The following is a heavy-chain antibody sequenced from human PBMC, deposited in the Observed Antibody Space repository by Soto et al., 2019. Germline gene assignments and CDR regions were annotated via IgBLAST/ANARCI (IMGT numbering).Heavy chain of an antibody. Sequence: EVQLVESGGGLVKPGGSLRLSCAASGFTFSNAWMNWVRQAPGKGLEWVGRIKSKTDGGTTDYAAPVKGRFTISRDDSKNTLYLQMNSLKTEDTAVYYCTTDPGIAVAVVWFDPWGQGTLVTVSS. CDR2: IKSKTDGGTT. J-gene: IGHJ5*02. CDR1: GFTFSNAW. CDR3: TTDPGIAVAVVWFDP. V-gene: IGHV3-15*07. D-gene: IGHD6-19*01.